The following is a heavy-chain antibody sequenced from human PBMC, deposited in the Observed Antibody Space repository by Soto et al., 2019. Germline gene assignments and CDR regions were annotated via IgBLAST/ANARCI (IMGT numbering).Heavy chain of an antibody. CDR1: GFTVSNNH. Sequence: VQLVESGGGLIQPGGSLRLSCAASGFTVSNNHMTWVRQAAGKGLELVSFVHGGGSTSYADSVKGRFTISRDNSKNTLYLQMDRLRAEDTAIYYCAGRLTTAASLDYWGRGNLVTVSS. D-gene: IGHD1-1*01. CDR2: VHGGGST. J-gene: IGHJ4*02. CDR3: AGRLTTAASLDY. V-gene: IGHV3-53*01.